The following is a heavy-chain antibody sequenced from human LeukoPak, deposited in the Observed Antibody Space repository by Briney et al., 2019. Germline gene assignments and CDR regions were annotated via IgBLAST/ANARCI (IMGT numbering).Heavy chain of an antibody. CDR3: ARDYLTVGATYYFDY. D-gene: IGHD1-26*01. J-gene: IGHJ4*02. CDR2: ISSSGSTM. Sequence: GGSLRLSCAASGFTFSSCEMNWVRQAPGKGLEWVAYISSSGSTMYYADSVKGRFTISGDNAKNSLYLQMNSLRAEDTAVYYCARDYLTVGATYYFDYWGQGTLVTVSS. CDR1: GFTFSSCE. V-gene: IGHV3-48*03.